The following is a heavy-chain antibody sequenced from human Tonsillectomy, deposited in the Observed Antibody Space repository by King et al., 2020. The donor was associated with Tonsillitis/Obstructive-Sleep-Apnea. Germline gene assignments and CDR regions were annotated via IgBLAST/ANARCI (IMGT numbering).Heavy chain of an antibody. CDR1: DGSFSGYY. J-gene: IGHJ4*02. CDR3: AREIALNQFDY. Sequence: VQLQQWGAGLLKPSETLSLTCAVYDGSFSGYYWSWIGQPPGKGLEWIGEIDHTGSTNYNPSLKSRVTISIDTSKNQFSLKLSSVTAADTTVYYCAREIALNQFDYWGQGTLVTVSS. V-gene: IGHV4-34*01. CDR2: IDHTGST. D-gene: IGHD2-21*01.